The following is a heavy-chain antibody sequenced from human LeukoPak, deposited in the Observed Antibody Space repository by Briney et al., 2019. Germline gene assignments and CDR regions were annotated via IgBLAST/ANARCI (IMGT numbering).Heavy chain of an antibody. CDR2: VFYSGST. D-gene: IGHD1-26*01. Sequence: SETLSLTCTVSSGSIRSYYWSWIRQPPGKGLEWIGYVFYSGSTNYSPSLKRRVTISVDTSKNQFSLKLTSVTAADTAVYYCARRIVNSALDLFDYWGQGTLVTVSS. J-gene: IGHJ4*02. CDR3: ARRIVNSALDLFDY. CDR1: SGSIRSYY. V-gene: IGHV4-59*01.